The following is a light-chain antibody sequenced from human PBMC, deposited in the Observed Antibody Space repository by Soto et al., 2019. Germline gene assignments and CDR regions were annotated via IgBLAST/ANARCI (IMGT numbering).Light chain of an antibody. CDR1: QSISSSF. J-gene: IGKJ1*01. V-gene: IGKV3-20*01. CDR2: GAS. CDR3: QQYVTSPWT. Sequence: IGLTQSPGTLSLSPGERATLSCRASQSISSSFLAWYQQRPGQSPRLIIYGASSRATGIPDRFSGSGSGTDFTLTISRLDLEDSAFYYCQQYVTSPWTFGQGTKVDIK.